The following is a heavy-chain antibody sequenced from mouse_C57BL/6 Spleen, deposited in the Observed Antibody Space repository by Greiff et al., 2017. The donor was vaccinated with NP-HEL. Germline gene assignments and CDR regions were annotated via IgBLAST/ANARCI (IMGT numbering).Heavy chain of an antibody. CDR1: GYTFTSYW. CDR3: AMEGLYGSSAMDY. J-gene: IGHJ4*01. D-gene: IGHD1-1*01. V-gene: IGHV1-74*01. CDR2: IHPSDSDT. Sequence: QVQLKQPGAELVKPGASVKVSCKASGYTFTSYWMHWVKQRPGQGLEWIGRIHPSDSDTNYNQKFKGKATLTVDKSSSTAYMQLSSLTSEDSAVYYCAMEGLYGSSAMDYWGQGTSVTVSS.